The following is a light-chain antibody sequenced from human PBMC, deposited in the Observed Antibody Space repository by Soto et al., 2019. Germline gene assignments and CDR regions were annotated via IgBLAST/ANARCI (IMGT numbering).Light chain of an antibody. CDR1: QSIISY. J-gene: IGKJ4*01. CDR2: AAS. V-gene: IGKV1-39*01. CDR3: KQSYSTPRGIS. Sequence: DIQMTQSPSSLSASVGDRVTITCRASQSIISYLTWYQQKPGKAPKLLIYAASSLQCGLPSRFSGSGFGTEFSLTIRSLQPDDFATYYCKQSYSTPRGISFGGGTKA.